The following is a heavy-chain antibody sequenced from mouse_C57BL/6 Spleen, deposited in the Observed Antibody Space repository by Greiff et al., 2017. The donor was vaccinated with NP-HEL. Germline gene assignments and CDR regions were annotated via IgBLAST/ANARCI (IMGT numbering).Heavy chain of an antibody. Sequence: EVHLVESGGGLVQPGGSLKLSCAASGFTFSDYYMYWVRQTPEKRLEWVAYISNGGGSTYYPDTVKGRFTISRDNAKNTLYLQMSRLKSEDTAMYYCARRNLRNAMDYWGQGTSVTVSS. CDR1: GFTFSDYY. J-gene: IGHJ4*01. CDR2: ISNGGGST. CDR3: ARRNLRNAMDY. V-gene: IGHV5-12*01.